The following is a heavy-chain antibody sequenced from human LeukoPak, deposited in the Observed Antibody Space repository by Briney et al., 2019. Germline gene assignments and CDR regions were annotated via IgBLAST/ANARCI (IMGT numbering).Heavy chain of an antibody. CDR3: ARESLGAVDY. J-gene: IGHJ4*02. Sequence: PGGALRLSCAASGFSFSSFGMHWVRQAPGKGLEWVAVISYAGSNKFYADSVKGRFTLSRDNSKNTLYLQMNSLRAEDTALYYCARESLGAVDYWGQGTLVTVSS. D-gene: IGHD1-26*01. V-gene: IGHV3-30*03. CDR1: GFSFSSFG. CDR2: ISYAGSNK.